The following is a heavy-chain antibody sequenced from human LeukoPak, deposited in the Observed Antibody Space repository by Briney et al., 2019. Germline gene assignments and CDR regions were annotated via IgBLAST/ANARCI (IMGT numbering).Heavy chain of an antibody. V-gene: IGHV3-20*04. J-gene: IGHJ4*02. CDR3: ARLGYSSSSAVNY. CDR1: GFTFDDYG. CDR2: INWNGGST. D-gene: IGHD6-6*01. Sequence: GGSLRLSCAASGFTFDDYGMSWVRQAPGKGLEWVSGINWNGGSTGYADSVKGRFTISRDNAKNTLYLQMNSLRAEDTAVYYCARLGYSSSSAVNYWGQGTLVTVSS.